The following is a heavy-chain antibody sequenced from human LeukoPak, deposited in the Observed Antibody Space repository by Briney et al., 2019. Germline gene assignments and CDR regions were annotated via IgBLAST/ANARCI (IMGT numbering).Heavy chain of an antibody. CDR1: GGSFSGYY. CDR2: INHSGGT. D-gene: IGHD1-26*01. Sequence: SETLSLTCAFYGGSFSGYYWSWIRQPPGKGLEWIGEINHSGGTKYNPSLKSRVTISLDTSKNQFSLKLSSVTAADTAVYYCARGGLKWELLPARARKSYYFDYWGQGTLVTVSS. CDR3: ARGGLKWELLPARARKSYYFDY. V-gene: IGHV4-34*01. J-gene: IGHJ4*02.